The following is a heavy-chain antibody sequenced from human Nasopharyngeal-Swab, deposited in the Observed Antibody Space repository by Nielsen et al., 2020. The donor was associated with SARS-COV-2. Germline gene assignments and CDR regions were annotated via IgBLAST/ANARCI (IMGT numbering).Heavy chain of an antibody. Sequence: GESLKISCAASGFTFSSYAMSWVRQAPGKGLEWVSAISGSGGSTYYADSVKGRFTISRDNSKNTLYLQMNSLRAEDTAVYYCAKRPTSSTFGDWGQGTLVTVSS. CDR3: AKRPTSSTFGD. V-gene: IGHV3-23*01. D-gene: IGHD2-2*01. J-gene: IGHJ4*02. CDR2: ISGSGGST. CDR1: GFTFSSYA.